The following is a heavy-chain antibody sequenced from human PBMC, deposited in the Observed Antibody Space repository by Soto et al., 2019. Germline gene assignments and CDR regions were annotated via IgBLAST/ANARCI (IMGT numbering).Heavy chain of an antibody. Sequence: EVQLLESGGGLVQPGGSLRLSCAASGFTFSSYAMSWVRQAPGKGLEWVSAISGSGGSTYYADSVKGRFTISRDNSKNTLYLQMNSLRAEDTAVYYCAKAESTIFGVVYPPFQHWGQGTLVTVSS. CDR2: ISGSGGST. CDR3: AKAESTIFGVVYPPFQH. D-gene: IGHD3-3*01. J-gene: IGHJ1*01. CDR1: GFTFSSYA. V-gene: IGHV3-23*01.